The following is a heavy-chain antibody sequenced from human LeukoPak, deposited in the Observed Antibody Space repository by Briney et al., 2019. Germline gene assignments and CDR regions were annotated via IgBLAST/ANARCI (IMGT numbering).Heavy chain of an antibody. CDR1: GGSFSGYY. Sequence: PSETLSLTCAVYGGSFSGYYWSWIRQPPGEGLEWIGEINHSGSTNYNPSLKSRVTISVDTSKNQFSLKLSSVTAADTAVYYCARDPWGIAVAGYFDYWGQGTLVTVSS. CDR3: ARDPWGIAVAGYFDY. D-gene: IGHD6-19*01. V-gene: IGHV4-34*01. J-gene: IGHJ4*02. CDR2: INHSGST.